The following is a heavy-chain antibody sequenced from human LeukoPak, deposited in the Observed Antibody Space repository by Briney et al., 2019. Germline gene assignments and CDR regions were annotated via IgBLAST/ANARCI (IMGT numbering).Heavy chain of an antibody. V-gene: IGHV4-59*08. CDR1: GGSTSTFY. J-gene: IGHJ3*02. CDR2: IYYTGSI. CDR3: ARPVSGAFDI. Sequence: PSETPSLTCTVSGGSTSTFYSCWIRQPPGKGLEWIGNIYYTGSIIYNPSHESRLTISLDTPKNRFSLKLTSVTAADTAVYFCARPVSGAFDIWGRGTMVSVS. D-gene: IGHD3-3*01.